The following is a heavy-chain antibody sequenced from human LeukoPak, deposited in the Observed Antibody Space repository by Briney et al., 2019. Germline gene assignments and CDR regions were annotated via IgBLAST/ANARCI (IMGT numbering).Heavy chain of an antibody. J-gene: IGHJ4*02. V-gene: IGHV3-23*01. CDR1: GFTFSSYA. CDR3: AGDYGDYEGYFDY. Sequence: GGSLRLSCAASGFTFSSYAMGWVRKAPGKGLEWVSAIGRNGGSTYYADSVKGRFTISRDNSKNTLYLQMNSLRAEDTAVYYCAGDYGDYEGYFDYWGQGTLVTVSS. CDR2: IGRNGGST. D-gene: IGHD4-17*01.